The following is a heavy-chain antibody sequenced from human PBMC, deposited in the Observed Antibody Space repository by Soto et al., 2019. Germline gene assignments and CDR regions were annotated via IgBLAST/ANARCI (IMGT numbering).Heavy chain of an antibody. CDR3: VSGRFYYYYYGMDV. D-gene: IGHD1-26*01. J-gene: IGHJ6*02. CDR2: ISAYNGTA. CDR1: GYTFTSYG. V-gene: IGHV1-18*01. Sequence: GASVKVSCKASGYTFTSYGISWVRQAPGQGLEWMGWISAYNGTANYAQKLQGRVTMTADTSTSTAYMELSSLRSEDTAVYYCVSGRFYYYYYGMDVWGQGTTVTVSS.